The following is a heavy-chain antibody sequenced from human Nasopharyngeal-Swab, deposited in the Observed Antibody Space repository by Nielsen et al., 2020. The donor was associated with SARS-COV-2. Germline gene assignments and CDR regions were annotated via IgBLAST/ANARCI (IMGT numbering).Heavy chain of an antibody. CDR2: TSGSGGST. D-gene: IGHD2-15*01. CDR3: AKNCSGGSCLTP. J-gene: IGHJ5*02. CDR1: GFTFSSYA. V-gene: IGHV3-23*01. Sequence: GGSLRLSCAASGFTFSSYAMSWVRQAPGKGLEWVSSTSGSGGSTYYADSVKGRFTISRDNSKNTLYLQMNSLRAEDTAVYYCAKNCSGGSCLTPWGQGTLVTVSS.